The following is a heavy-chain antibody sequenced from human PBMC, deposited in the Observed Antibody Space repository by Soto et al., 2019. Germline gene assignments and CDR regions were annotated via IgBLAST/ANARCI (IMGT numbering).Heavy chain of an antibody. D-gene: IGHD3-22*01. J-gene: IGHJ4*02. V-gene: IGHV1-2*04. CDR1: GYTFTGYY. CDR2: INPNSGGT. CDR3: ARGGPSFEGGYYYGSSGSEREFDY. Sequence: ASVKVSCKASGYTFTGYYMHWVRQAPGQGLEWMGWINPNSGGTNYAQKFQGWVTMTRDTSISTAYMELSRLRSGDTAVYYCARGGPSFEGGYYYGSSGSEREFDYSGRGSLVPVSS.